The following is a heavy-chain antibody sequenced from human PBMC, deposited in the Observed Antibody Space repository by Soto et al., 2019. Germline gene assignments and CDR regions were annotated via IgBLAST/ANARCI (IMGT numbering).Heavy chain of an antibody. V-gene: IGHV3-9*01. J-gene: IGHJ4*02. D-gene: IGHD4-17*01. Sequence: EVQLVESGGGLVQPGRSLRLSCAASGFTFDDYVIHWVRQPPGKGLQWVSGINWNSGSLGYADSVKGRFTIPRDNAKNSLYLQMNSLRAEDTAFYYCAKGHSSLTTIAAMDYWGQGTLVTVSS. CDR1: GFTFDDYV. CDR3: AKGHSSLTTIAAMDY. CDR2: INWNSGSL.